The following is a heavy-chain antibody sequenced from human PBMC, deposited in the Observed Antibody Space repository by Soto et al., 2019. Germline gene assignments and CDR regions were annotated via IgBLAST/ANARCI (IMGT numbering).Heavy chain of an antibody. CDR3: AKARAQYYDFWSGYPVDY. D-gene: IGHD3-3*01. V-gene: IGHV3-23*01. Sequence: GVSLRLSCAASGFTFSSYYMSWGRQAPGKGLEWVSAISGSGGSTYYADSVKGRFTISRDNSKNTLYLQMNSLRAEDTAVYYCAKARAQYYDFWSGYPVDYWGQGT. CDR2: ISGSGGST. CDR1: GFTFSSYY. J-gene: IGHJ4*02.